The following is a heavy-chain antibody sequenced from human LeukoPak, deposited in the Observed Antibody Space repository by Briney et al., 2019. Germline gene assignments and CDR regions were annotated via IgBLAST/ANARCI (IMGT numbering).Heavy chain of an antibody. V-gene: IGHV5-51*01. CDR1: GYSFSSYW. Sequence: GESLKISCKSSGYSFSSYWIGWVRQLPGKGLEWMGIIYPGDSETRYSPSFQGQVTISADKSSNTAYLQWGSLKASDTAMYYCARLTAVAGAYYFDYWGQGTLVTVSS. D-gene: IGHD6-19*01. J-gene: IGHJ4*02. CDR2: IYPGDSET. CDR3: ARLTAVAGAYYFDY.